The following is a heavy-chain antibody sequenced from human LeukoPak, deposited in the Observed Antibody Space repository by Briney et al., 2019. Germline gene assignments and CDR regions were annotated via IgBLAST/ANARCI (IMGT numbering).Heavy chain of an antibody. J-gene: IGHJ6*02. D-gene: IGHD1-1*01. CDR2: IYTSGST. CDR3: ARDRANWNDGYYYYYYGMDV. CDR1: GGSISSGSYY. Sequence: PSQTLSLTCTVSGGSISSGSYYWSWIRQPAGKGLEWIGRIYTSGSTNYNPSLKSRVTISVDTSKNQFSLQLNSVTPEDTAVYYCARDRANWNDGYYYYYYGMDVWGQGTTVTVSS. V-gene: IGHV4-61*02.